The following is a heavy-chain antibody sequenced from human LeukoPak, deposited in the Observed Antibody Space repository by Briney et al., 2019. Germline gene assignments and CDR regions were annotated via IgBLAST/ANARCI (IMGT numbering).Heavy chain of an antibody. CDR2: INPNSGGT. D-gene: IGHD5-18*01. CDR3: AFPSRRGYSYGAWGY. Sequence: GASVKVSCKASGYTFTGYYMHWVRQAPGQGLEWMGWINPNSGGTNYAQKFQGRVTMTRDTSISTAYMELSRLRSDDTAVYYCAFPSRRGYSYGAWGYWGQGTLVTVSS. CDR1: GYTFTGYY. J-gene: IGHJ4*02. V-gene: IGHV1-2*02.